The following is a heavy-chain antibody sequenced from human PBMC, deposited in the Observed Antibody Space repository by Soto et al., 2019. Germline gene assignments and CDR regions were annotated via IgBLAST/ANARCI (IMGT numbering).Heavy chain of an antibody. CDR3: ARVPLRPNSFDP. CDR2: INPNSGGT. CDR1: GYTFTGYY. Sequence: ASVKVSCKASGYTFTGYYIHWVRQAPGLGLEWMGWINPNSGGTNYAQKFQGRVTMTRDTSISTAYIELRRLRSDDTATYFCARVPLRPNSFDPWGQGTQVTVSS. V-gene: IGHV1-2*02. J-gene: IGHJ5*02.